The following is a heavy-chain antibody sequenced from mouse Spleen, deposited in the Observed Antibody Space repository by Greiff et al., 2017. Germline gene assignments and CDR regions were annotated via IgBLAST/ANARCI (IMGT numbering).Heavy chain of an antibody. V-gene: IGHV5-9-3*01. CDR2: ISSGGGNT. Sequence: EVQVVESGGGLVKLGGSLKLSCAASGFTFSSYAMSWVRQTPEKRLEWVATISSGGGNTYYPDSVKGRFTISRDNAKNTLYLQMSSLKSEDTAMYYCARHGGGLEGYFDVWGAGTTVTVSS. CDR1: GFTFSSYA. CDR3: ARHGGGLEGYFDV. J-gene: IGHJ1*01. D-gene: IGHD3-3*01.